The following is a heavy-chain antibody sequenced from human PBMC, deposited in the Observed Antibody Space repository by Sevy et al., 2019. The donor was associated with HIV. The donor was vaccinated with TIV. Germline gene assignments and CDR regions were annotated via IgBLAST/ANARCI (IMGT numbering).Heavy chain of an antibody. Sequence: SETLSLTCTVSGGSISSSSYYWGWIRQPPGKGLEWIGSIYYSGSTYYNPSLKSRVTISVDTSKNPYSLKLSSVTAADTAVYYCARRGGNSSGSNGGNFDYWGQGTLVTVSS. CDR1: GGSISSSSYY. CDR2: IYYSGST. D-gene: IGHD6-19*01. CDR3: ARRGGNSSGSNGGNFDY. V-gene: IGHV4-39*01. J-gene: IGHJ4*02.